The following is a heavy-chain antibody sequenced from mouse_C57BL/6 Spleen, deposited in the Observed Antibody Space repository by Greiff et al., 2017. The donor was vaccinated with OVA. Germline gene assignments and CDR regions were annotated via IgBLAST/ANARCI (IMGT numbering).Heavy chain of an antibody. Sequence: QVQLKQPGTELVKPGASVKLSCKASGYTFTSYWMHWVKQRPGQGLEWIGNINPSNGGTNYNEKFKSKATLTVDKSSSTAYMQLSSLTSEDSAVYYCARGGKYYDYDGPFDYWGQGTTLTVSS. CDR1: GYTFTSYW. CDR2: INPSNGGT. CDR3: ARGGKYYDYDGPFDY. V-gene: IGHV1-53*01. J-gene: IGHJ2*01. D-gene: IGHD2-4*01.